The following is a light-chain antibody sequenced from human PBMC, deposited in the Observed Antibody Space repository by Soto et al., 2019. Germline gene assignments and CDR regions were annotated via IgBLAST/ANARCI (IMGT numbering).Light chain of an antibody. J-gene: IGKJ1*01. CDR1: QSLVYSDGNTY. Sequence: DVVMTQSPLSLPVTPGQPASISCRSSQSLVYSDGNTYLSWFQQRPGQPPRRLIYKVSNRDSGVPDRFSGSGSGTDFTLKISRVEAEDVGVYYCMQGTHWPPWTFGQGTKVEIK. V-gene: IGKV2-30*01. CDR2: KVS. CDR3: MQGTHWPPWT.